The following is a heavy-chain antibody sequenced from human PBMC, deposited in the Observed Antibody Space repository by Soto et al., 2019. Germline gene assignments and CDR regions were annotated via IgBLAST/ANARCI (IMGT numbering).Heavy chain of an antibody. CDR2: ISYDGSNK. Sequence: QVQLVESGGGVVQPGRSLRLSCAASGFTFSSYAMHWVRQAPGKGLEWVAVISYDGSNKYYADSVKGRFTISRDNSKNTLYLQMNSLRAEDTAVYYCAREHDVFYFDYWGQGTLVTVSS. CDR1: GFTFSSYA. CDR3: AREHDVFYFDY. V-gene: IGHV3-30-3*01. D-gene: IGHD3-3*01. J-gene: IGHJ4*02.